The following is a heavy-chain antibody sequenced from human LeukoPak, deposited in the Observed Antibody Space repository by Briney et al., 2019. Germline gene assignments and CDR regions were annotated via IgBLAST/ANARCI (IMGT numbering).Heavy chain of an antibody. CDR2: IHYGGIT. J-gene: IGHJ4*02. Sequence: SETLSLTSTVSDGSISNYYWSWIRQPPGKGLEWIGDIHYGGITNYNPSLKSRVTISVDTSKDQISLRLTSVTAADTAVYFCASPAPSKAAAGIFSYWGQGTLVTVFS. CDR3: ASPAPSKAAAGIFSY. D-gene: IGHD6-13*01. V-gene: IGHV4-59*01. CDR1: DGSISNYY.